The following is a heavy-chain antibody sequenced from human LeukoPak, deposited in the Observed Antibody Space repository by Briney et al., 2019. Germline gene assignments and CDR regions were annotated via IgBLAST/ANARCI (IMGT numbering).Heavy chain of an antibody. CDR2: INPNSGGT. CDR3: ASEGYCSGGSCSDFDY. CDR1: GYTFTGYY. Sequence: ASVQVSCKASGYTFTGYYMHWVRQAPGQGLEWMGWINPNSGGTNYAQKFQGRVTMTRDTSISTAYMELSRLRSDDTAVYYCASEGYCSGGSCSDFDYWGQGTLVTVSS. D-gene: IGHD2-15*01. V-gene: IGHV1-2*02. J-gene: IGHJ4*02.